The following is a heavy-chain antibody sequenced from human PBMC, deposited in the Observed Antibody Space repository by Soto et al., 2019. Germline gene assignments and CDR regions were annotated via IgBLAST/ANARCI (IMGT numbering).Heavy chain of an antibody. Sequence: GESLKISCKGSGYSFTSYWIGWVRQMPGKGLEWMGIIYPGDSDTRYSPSFQGQVTISADKSISTAYLQWSSLKASDTAMYYCARAGQYQLLTLDYYYYMDVWGKGTTVTVSS. CDR3: ARAGQYQLLTLDYYYYMDV. J-gene: IGHJ6*03. V-gene: IGHV5-51*01. CDR2: IYPGDSDT. CDR1: GYSFTSYW. D-gene: IGHD2-2*01.